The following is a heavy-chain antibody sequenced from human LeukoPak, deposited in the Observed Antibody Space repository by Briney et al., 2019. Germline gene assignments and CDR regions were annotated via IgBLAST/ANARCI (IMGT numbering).Heavy chain of an antibody. J-gene: IGHJ4*02. CDR2: ISSSSSYI. Sequence: PGGSLRLSCAASGFIFSSYSMNWVRQAPGKGLEWVSSISSSSSYIYYADSVKGRFTISRDNAKNSLYLQMNSLRAEDTAVYYCAREAFLGYCSSTSCAFDYWGQGTLVTVSS. CDR3: AREAFLGYCSSTSCAFDY. V-gene: IGHV3-21*01. D-gene: IGHD2-2*01. CDR1: GFIFSSYS.